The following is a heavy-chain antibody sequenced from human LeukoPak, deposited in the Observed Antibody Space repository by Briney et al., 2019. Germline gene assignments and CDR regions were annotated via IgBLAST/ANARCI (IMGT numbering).Heavy chain of an antibody. D-gene: IGHD3-10*01. CDR2: ISSSGNTI. CDR1: GFTFSDYY. CDR3: ARDLNYYGSGSFPDY. Sequence: MAGGSLRLSCAASGFTFSDYYMSWIRQAPGKGLEWVSYISSSGNTIYYADSVKGRFTISRDNAKNSLYLQMNSLRAEDTAVYYCARDLNYYGSGSFPDYWGQGTLVTVSS. V-gene: IGHV3-11*04. J-gene: IGHJ4*02.